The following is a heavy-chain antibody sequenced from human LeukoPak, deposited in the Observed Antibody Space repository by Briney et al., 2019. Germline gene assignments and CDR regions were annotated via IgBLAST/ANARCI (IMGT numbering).Heavy chain of an antibody. V-gene: IGHV1-18*01. CDR2: ISGQTGKT. CDR3: ARDLAFPGSYGSAEFYFDF. Sequence: ASVKVSCKASSYTFSNYGISWVRQATGRGLEWMGWISGQTGKTKQAQKFQGRITLTTDSATNTAYMELRSLTSDDTAVYYCARDLAFPGSYGSAEFYFDFWGQGALVTVSS. CDR1: SYTFSNYG. J-gene: IGHJ4*02. D-gene: IGHD1-26*01.